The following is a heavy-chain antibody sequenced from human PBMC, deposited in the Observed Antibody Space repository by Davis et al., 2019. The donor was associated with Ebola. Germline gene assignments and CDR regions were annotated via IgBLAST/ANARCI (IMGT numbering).Heavy chain of an antibody. J-gene: IGHJ4*02. CDR2: IKSKTDGGTT. V-gene: IGHV3-15*01. Sequence: GGSLRLSCAASGFTFSNAWMSWVRQAPGKGLEWVGRIKSKTDGGTTDYAAPVKGRFTISRDNSKNTLYLQMNSLRAEDTAVYYCAKIPGWTLDYWGQGTLVTVSS. D-gene: IGHD6-19*01. CDR3: AKIPGWTLDY. CDR1: GFTFSNAW.